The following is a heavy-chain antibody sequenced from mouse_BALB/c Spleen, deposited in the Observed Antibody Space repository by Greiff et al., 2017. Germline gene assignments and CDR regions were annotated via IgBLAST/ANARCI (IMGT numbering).Heavy chain of an antibody. CDR3: TRDDLYYAMDY. J-gene: IGHJ4*01. CDR1: GFTFSSYT. CDR2: ISSGGSYT. Sequence: EVNVVESGGGLVKPGGSLKLSCAASGFTFSSYTMSWVRQTPEKRLEWVATISSGGSYTYYPDSVKGRFTISRDNAKNTLYLQMSSLKSEDTAMYYCTRDDLYYAMDYWGQGTSVTVSS. V-gene: IGHV5-6-4*01.